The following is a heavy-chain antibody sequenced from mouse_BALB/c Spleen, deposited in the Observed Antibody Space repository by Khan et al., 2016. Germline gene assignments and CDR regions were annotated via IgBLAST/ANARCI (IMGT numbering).Heavy chain of an antibody. CDR2: ISSGGTYT. D-gene: IGHD2-3*01. J-gene: IGHJ3*01. Sequence: EVELVESGGGLVKPGWSLKLSCAASGFTFSSYSMSWVRQTLEKRLEWVVTISSGGTYTYYPVSVKGRFSISRYHAKNPLYLQMSSLKAEDTAMYYCTKIYDGYYEVPCWGQGTLVTVSA. V-gene: IGHV5-6-4*01. CDR1: GFTFSSYS. CDR3: TKIYDGYYEVPC.